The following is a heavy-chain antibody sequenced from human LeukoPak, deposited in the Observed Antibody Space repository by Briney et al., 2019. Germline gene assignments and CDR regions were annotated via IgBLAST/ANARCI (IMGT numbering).Heavy chain of an antibody. CDR3: ARGGGSSYYASGSYYPDY. CDR2: ISAYNGNT. D-gene: IGHD3-10*01. V-gene: IGHV1-18*01. Sequence: GASVKVSCKASGYTFTSYGISWVRQAPGQGLEWMGWISAYNGNTKYTQKLQGRVTMTTDTSTTTAYMELRSLRSDDSAVYYCARGGGSSYYASGSYYPDYWGQGTLVTVSS. J-gene: IGHJ4*02. CDR1: GYTFTSYG.